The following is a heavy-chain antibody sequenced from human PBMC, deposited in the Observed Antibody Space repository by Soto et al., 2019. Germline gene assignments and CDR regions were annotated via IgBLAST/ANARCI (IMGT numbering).Heavy chain of an antibody. D-gene: IGHD6-13*01. Sequence: QVQLVQSGAEVKKPGSSVKVSCKASGGTFSSYTISWVRQAPGQGLEWMGRIIPILGIANYAQKFQGRVTLTADQSTSPAYMELSSLRSEDTAVYYCARDVIAAAGPNFDPWGQGTLVTVSS. CDR2: IIPILGIA. V-gene: IGHV1-69*08. CDR3: ARDVIAAAGPNFDP. CDR1: GGTFSSYT. J-gene: IGHJ5*02.